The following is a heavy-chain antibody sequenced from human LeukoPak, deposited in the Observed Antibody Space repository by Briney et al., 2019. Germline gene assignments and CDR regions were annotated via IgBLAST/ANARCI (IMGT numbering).Heavy chain of an antibody. J-gene: IGHJ2*01. CDR3: AKGYCSGGSCYNWYFDL. D-gene: IGHD2-15*01. CDR1: GFTFSSYA. V-gene: IGHV3-23*01. CDR2: ISGSGGST. Sequence: GGSLRLSCAASGFTFSSYAMSWVRQAPGKGLEWVSVISGSGGSTYHADSVKGRFTISRDNSKNTLYLQMNSLRAEDTALYYCAKGYCSGGSCYNWYFDLWGRGTLVTVSS.